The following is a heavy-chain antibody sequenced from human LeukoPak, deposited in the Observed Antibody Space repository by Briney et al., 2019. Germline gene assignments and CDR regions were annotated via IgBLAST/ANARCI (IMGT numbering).Heavy chain of an antibody. V-gene: IGHV3-23*01. CDR1: GFTFSSYA. Sequence: AGGSLRLSCAASGFTFSSYAMSWVRQARGKGLEWVSAISGRCGSTYYAGSVKGRFTISRDNSKNSLYLQMNSLRAEDTAVYYCAKAGGSSTRGGNWFDPWGQGTLVTVSS. D-gene: IGHD6-6*01. CDR3: AKAGGSSTRGGNWFDP. J-gene: IGHJ5*02. CDR2: ISGRCGST.